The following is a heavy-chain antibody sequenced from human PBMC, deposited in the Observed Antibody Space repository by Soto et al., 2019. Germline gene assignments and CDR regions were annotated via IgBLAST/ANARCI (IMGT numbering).Heavy chain of an antibody. Sequence: PGESLKISCKGSGFSFTNYWISWVRQMPGKGLEWMGNIDPVDSYANYSPSFQGHVTFSVDTSISTAYLQWSSLKASDTAMYFCARIESIARTWFDPCGQGPLVTVYS. V-gene: IGHV5-10-1*01. CDR2: IDPVDSYA. D-gene: IGHD6-13*01. CDR1: GFSFTNYW. CDR3: ARIESIARTWFDP. J-gene: IGHJ5*02.